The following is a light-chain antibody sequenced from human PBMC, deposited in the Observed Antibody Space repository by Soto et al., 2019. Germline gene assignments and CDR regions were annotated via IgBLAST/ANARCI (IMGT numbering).Light chain of an antibody. V-gene: IGLV4-69*02. J-gene: IGLJ3*02. CDR1: SGHNSYA. CDR2: LNSDGSH. CDR3: QTWGTGIRV. Sequence: QPVLAQSPSASASLGASVKLTCTLSSGHNSYAIAWHQQQPEKGPRYLIKLNSDGSHTKGDGIPDRFSGSSSGAERYLTISSLQSEDEADYYCQTWGTGIRVFGGGTKLTVL.